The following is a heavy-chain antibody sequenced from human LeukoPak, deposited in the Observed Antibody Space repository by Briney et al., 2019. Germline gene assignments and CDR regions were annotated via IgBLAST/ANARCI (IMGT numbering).Heavy chain of an antibody. V-gene: IGHV1-2*02. Sequence: ASVKVSCKASGYTFTGYYMHWVRQAPGQGLEWMGWINPNSGGTNYAQKFQGRVTMTEDTSTDTAYMELSSLRSEDTAVYYCATDPGGGWFDPWGQGTLVTVSS. CDR3: ATDPGGGWFDP. J-gene: IGHJ5*02. CDR1: GYTFTGYY. CDR2: INPNSGGT. D-gene: IGHD1-1*01.